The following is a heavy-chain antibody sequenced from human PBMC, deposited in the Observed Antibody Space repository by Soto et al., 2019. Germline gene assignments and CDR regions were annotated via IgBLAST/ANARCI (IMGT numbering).Heavy chain of an antibody. CDR2: IYYSGST. CDR1: GHSISSYY. J-gene: IGHJ6*02. D-gene: IGHD2-21*02. Sequence: PSETLSLTCTVSGHSISSYYWSWIRQPPGKGLEWIGYIYYSGSTNYNPSLKSRVTISVDTSKNQFSLKLSSVTAADTAVYYCARVRDYYYYYGMDVWGQGTMVTV. CDR3: ARVRDYYYYYGMDV. V-gene: IGHV4-59*01.